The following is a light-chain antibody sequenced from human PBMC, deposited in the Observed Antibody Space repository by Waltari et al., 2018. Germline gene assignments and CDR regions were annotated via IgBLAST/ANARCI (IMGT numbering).Light chain of an antibody. CDR1: QSVSSSY. Sequence: EIVLTQSPGTLSLSPGERAPLSCRASQSVSSSYLAWYQQKPGQAPRLLIYGASSRATGIPDRFSGSGSGTDFTLTISRLEPEDFAVYYCQQYGSSRGITFGPGTKVDIK. CDR2: GAS. J-gene: IGKJ3*01. V-gene: IGKV3-20*01. CDR3: QQYGSSRGIT.